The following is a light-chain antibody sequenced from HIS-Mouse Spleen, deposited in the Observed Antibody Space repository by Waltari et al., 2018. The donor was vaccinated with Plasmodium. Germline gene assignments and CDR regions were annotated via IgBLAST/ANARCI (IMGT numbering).Light chain of an antibody. V-gene: IGLV1-40*01. CDR1: SSHIGAGYD. CDR3: QSYDSSLSGWV. J-gene: IGLJ3*02. CDR2: GNS. Sequence: QSVLTQPPSVSGAPGPRVTIPCTRRSSHIGAGYDVHGYQQLPGTAPKLLIYGNSNRPSGVPDRFSGSKSGTSASLAITGLQAEDEADYYCQSYDSSLSGWVFGGGTKLTVL.